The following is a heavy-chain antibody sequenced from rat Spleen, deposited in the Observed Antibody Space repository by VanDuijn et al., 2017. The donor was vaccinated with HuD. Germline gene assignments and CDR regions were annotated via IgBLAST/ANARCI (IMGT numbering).Heavy chain of an antibody. CDR2: ISYGDTSGHSST. CDR1: GFTFSDYG. CDR3: AKRHYGYTDYFDY. Sequence: EVQLVESGGGLVQPGRSLKLSCAASGFTFSDYGMAWVRQAPTKGLEWVATISYGDTSGHSSTYYRDSVKGRFTISREIAKSTLSLQMDSLRSEDTATYFCAKRHYGYTDYFDYWGQGVMVTVSS. D-gene: IGHD1-9*01. V-gene: IGHV5-29*01. J-gene: IGHJ2*01.